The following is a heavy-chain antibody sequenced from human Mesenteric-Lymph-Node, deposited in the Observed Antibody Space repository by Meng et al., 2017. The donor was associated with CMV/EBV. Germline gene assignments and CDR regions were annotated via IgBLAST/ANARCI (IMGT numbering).Heavy chain of an antibody. J-gene: IGHJ4*02. D-gene: IGHD3-10*01. Sequence: SETLSLTCTVSGYSISSGYYWGWGRQPPGKGLEWTGSIYHSGSTYYNPSLKSRVTISVDTSKNQFSLQLSSVAAADTAVDYCARHYYGSAPGCWGQGTLVTVSS. CDR2: IYHSGST. V-gene: IGHV4-38-2*02. CDR3: ARHYYGSAPGC. CDR1: GYSISSGYY.